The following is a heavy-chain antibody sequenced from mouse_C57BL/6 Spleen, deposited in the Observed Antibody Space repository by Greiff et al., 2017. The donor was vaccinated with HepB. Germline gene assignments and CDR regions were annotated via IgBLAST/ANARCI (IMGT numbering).Heavy chain of an antibody. J-gene: IGHJ3*01. CDR2: INPNNGGT. V-gene: IGHV1-22*01. D-gene: IGHD1-1*01. CDR1: GYTFTDYN. CDR3: ARQGSDGSSPWFAY. Sequence: EVQLQQSGPELVKPGASVKMSCKASGYTFTDYNMHWVKQSHGKSLEWIGYINPNNGGTSYNQKFKGKATLTVNKSSSTAYMEPRSLTSEDSAVYYWARQGSDGSSPWFAYWGQGTLVTVSA.